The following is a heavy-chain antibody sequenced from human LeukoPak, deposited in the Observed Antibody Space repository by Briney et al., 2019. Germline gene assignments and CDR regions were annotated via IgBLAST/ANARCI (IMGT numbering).Heavy chain of an antibody. D-gene: IGHD1-1*01. J-gene: IGHJ6*03. CDR1: GGTFSSYA. V-gene: IGHV1-69*05. CDR3: ARGKLGTYYYYYYMDV. Sequence: GASAKVSCKASGGTFSSYAIIWVRQAPGQGLEWMGGIIPIFGTANYAQKFQGRVTITTDESTSTAYMELSSLRSEDTAVYYCARGKLGTYYYYYYMDVWGKGTTVTVSS. CDR2: IIPIFGTA.